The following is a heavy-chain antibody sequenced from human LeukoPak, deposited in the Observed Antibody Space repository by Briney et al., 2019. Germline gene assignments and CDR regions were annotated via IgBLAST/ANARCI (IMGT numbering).Heavy chain of an antibody. Sequence: NPSETLSLTCTVSGGPISRYYWSWIRQPPGKGLEWIGYIYYTGSTNYNPSLKSRVTISVDTSKNQFSLKLSSVTAADTAVYYCARHMDSSGYYYGMDVWGQGTTVTVSS. CDR3: ARHMDSSGYYYGMDV. CDR1: GGPISRYY. J-gene: IGHJ6*02. D-gene: IGHD6-6*01. V-gene: IGHV4-59*08. CDR2: IYYTGST.